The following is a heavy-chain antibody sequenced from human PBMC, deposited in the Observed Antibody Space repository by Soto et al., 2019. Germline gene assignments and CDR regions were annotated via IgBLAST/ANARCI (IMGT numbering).Heavy chain of an antibody. CDR2: IIPIFGTA. J-gene: IGHJ6*02. V-gene: IGHV1-69*13. D-gene: IGHD6-13*01. Sequence: ASVKVSCKASGGTFSSYAISWVRQAPGQGLEWMGGIIPIFGTANYAQKFQGRVTITADESTSTAYMELSSLRSEDTAVYYCAREAAAGNYYYYGMDVWGQGTTVTVSS. CDR3: AREAAAGNYYYYGMDV. CDR1: GGTFSSYA.